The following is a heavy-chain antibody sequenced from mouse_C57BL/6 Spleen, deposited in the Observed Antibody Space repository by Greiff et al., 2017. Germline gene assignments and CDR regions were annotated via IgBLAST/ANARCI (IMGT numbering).Heavy chain of an antibody. D-gene: IGHD2-4*01. V-gene: IGHV1-55*01. CDR2: IYPGSGST. J-gene: IGHJ4*01. CDR1: GYTFTSYW. CDR3: ARHDYDVDAMDY. Sequence: QVQLQQPGAELVKPGASVKMSCKASGYTFTSYWLTWVKQRPGQGLVWIGDIYPGSGSTNYNEKFKSKATLTVDTSSSTAYMQLSSLTSEDSAVYYCARHDYDVDAMDYWGQGTSVTVSS.